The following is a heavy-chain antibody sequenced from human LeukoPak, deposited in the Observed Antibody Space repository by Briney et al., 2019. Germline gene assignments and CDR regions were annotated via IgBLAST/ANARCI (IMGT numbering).Heavy chain of an antibody. J-gene: IGHJ6*02. CDR3: ARGHYGLDV. CDR1: GFTFSDHY. V-gene: IGHV3-11*03. CDR2: ISTSGTYT. Sequence: GGSLRLSCAASGFTFSDHYMSWSRQVPGKGLEWVSYISTSGTYTNYADSVKGRFTISRDNAKNSLYLQMNSLRAEDTAVYYCARGHYGLDVWGQGTTVTVSS.